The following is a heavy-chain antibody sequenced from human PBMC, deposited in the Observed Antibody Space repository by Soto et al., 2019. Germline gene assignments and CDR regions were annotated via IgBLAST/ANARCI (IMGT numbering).Heavy chain of an antibody. V-gene: IGHV1-69*01. CDR2: IIPISGTA. CDR3: ARSQGSSTSLEIYYYYYYGMDV. CDR1: GGTFSSYA. J-gene: IGHJ6*02. Sequence: QVQLVQSGAEVKKPGSSVKVSCKASGGTFSSYAISWVRQAPGQGLEWMGGIIPISGTANYAQKIQGRVTTTEDESTSTAYMELSSLRSEDTAVYYCARSQGSSTSLEIYYYYYYGMDVWGQGTTVTVSS. D-gene: IGHD2-2*01.